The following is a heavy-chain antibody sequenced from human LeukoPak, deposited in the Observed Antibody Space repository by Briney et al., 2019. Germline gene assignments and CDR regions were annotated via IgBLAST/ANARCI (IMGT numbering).Heavy chain of an antibody. CDR1: GYTFTGYY. J-gene: IGHJ4*02. CDR3: ARDSRTVVTPRVFDY. Sequence: ASVKVSCKASGYTFTGYYMHWVRQAPGQGLEWMGWINPNSGGTNYAQKFQGRVTMTTDTSTSTAYMELRSLRSDDTAVYYCARDSRTVVTPRVFDYWGQGTLVTVSS. CDR2: INPNSGGT. D-gene: IGHD4-23*01. V-gene: IGHV1-2*02.